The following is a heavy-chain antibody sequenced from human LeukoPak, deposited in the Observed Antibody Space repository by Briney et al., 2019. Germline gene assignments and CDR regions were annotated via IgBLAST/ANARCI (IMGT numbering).Heavy chain of an antibody. V-gene: IGHV4-59*08. J-gene: IGHJ4*02. CDR3: ARLESSGYGGFAY. Sequence: SETLSLTCTVSGGSISSYYWRWIRQPPGKGLEWIGYIYYSGSTNYNPSLKSRVTISVDTSKNQFSLKLSSVTAADTAVYYCARLESSGYGGFAYWGQGTLVTVSS. D-gene: IGHD5-12*01. CDR1: GGSISSYY. CDR2: IYYSGST.